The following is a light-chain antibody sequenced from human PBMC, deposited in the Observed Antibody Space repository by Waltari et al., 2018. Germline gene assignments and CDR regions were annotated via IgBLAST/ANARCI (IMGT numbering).Light chain of an antibody. CDR3: MQALQTPRT. CDR1: QSLLHRNGYNY. V-gene: IGKV2-28*01. J-gene: IGKJ1*01. CDR2: LGS. Sequence: DIVMTQSPLSLPVTPGEPASISCRSSQSLLHRNGYNYLDWSLQKPGQSPQLLIYLGSNRASGVPDRFSGSGSGTDFTLKISRVEAEDVGVYYCMQALQTPRTFGQGTKVEIK.